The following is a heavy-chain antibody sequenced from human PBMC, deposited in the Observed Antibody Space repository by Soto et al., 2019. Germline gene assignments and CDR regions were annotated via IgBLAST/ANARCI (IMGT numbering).Heavy chain of an antibody. CDR2: IYYSGST. CDR1: GGSISSGGYY. Sequence: SETLSLTCTVSGGSISSGGYYWSWIRQHPGKGLEWIGYIYYSGSTYYNPSLKSRVTISVDTSKNQFSLKLSSVTAADTAVYYFERDGYYDSSGYHTFDYWGQGTLVTVSS. J-gene: IGHJ4*02. V-gene: IGHV4-31*03. D-gene: IGHD3-22*01. CDR3: ERDGYYDSSGYHTFDY.